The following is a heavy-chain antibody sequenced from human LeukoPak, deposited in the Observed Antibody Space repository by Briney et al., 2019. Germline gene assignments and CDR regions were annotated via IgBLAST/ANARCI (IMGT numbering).Heavy chain of an antibody. D-gene: IGHD6-19*01. Sequence: GGSLTLSCAVSGFSFSRYAMPWVRQPPGMVLAWVAVISDDGRNKYYLSSVKGRFTISRDSSKNTLSLQMNIRRAEGTAVYYCVFLDTGWYSDGFDMWGQGTMVTASS. J-gene: IGHJ3*02. CDR3: VFLDTGWYSDGFDM. V-gene: IGHV3-30*04. CDR1: GFSFSRYA. CDR2: ISDDGRNK.